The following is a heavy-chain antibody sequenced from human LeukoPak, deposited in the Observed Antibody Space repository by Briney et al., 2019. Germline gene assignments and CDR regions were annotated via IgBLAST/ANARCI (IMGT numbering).Heavy chain of an antibody. J-gene: IGHJ4*02. CDR2: INPSGGST. D-gene: IGHD2-15*01. CDR3: ARDSFTEDEDY. V-gene: IGHV1-46*01. CDR1: GYTFTSYY. Sequence: ASVKVSCKASGYTFTSYYMHWVRQAPGRGLEWMGIINPSGGSTSYAQKFQGRVTMTRDTSTSTVYMELSSLRSEDTAVYYCARDSFTEDEDYWGQGTLVTVSS.